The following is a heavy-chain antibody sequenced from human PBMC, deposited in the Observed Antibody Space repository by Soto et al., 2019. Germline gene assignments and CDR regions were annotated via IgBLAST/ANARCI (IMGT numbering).Heavy chain of an antibody. V-gene: IGHV5-51*01. D-gene: IGHD2-15*01. J-gene: IGHJ6*02. CDR2: IYPGDSDT. CDR1: GYTFTGYY. Sequence: GASVKVSCKASGYTFTGYYMHWVRQAPGQGLEWMGIIYPGDSDTRYSPSFQGQVTISADKSISTAYLQWSSLKASDTAMYYCARLTAVLVGDYYYYGMDVWGQGTTVTVSS. CDR3: ARLTAVLVGDYYYYGMDV.